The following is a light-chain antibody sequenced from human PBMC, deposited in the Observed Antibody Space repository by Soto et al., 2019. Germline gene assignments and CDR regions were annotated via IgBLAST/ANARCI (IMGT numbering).Light chain of an antibody. V-gene: IGLV1-47*01. Sequence: QSVLTQSPSTSGTPGQRVTISCSGSPSNIGSNSVYWYKQLPGAAPRLVMYRNNQRPSGVPDRFSGSKSGTSASLAISGLRSEDEAEYYCATSANSLSRYVVFGGGNQLPVL. CDR3: ATSANSLSRYVV. J-gene: IGLJ2*01. CDR1: PSNIGSNS. CDR2: RNN.